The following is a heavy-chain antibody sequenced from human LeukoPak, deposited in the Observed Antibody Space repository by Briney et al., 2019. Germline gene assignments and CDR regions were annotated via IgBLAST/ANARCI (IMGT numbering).Heavy chain of an antibody. CDR2: IKQDGSEE. CDR3: ARDTSTVDY. Sequence: GGSLRLSCAASGFTFSSYWMSWVRQAPGKGLEWVVNIKQDGSEEYYVDSVKGRFTISRDNAKNSLYLQMNSLRAEDTALYYCARDTSTVDYWGQGTLVTVSS. CDR1: GFTFSSYW. V-gene: IGHV3-7*04. J-gene: IGHJ4*02. D-gene: IGHD2-2*01.